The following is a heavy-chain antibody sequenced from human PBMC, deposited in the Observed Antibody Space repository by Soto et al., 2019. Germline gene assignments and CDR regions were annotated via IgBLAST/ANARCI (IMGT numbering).Heavy chain of an antibody. J-gene: IGHJ3*02. Sequence: SVHVSCKASGGTFSSYAISWVRQAPGEGLEWMGGIIPIFGTANYAQKFQGRVTITADESTSTAYMELSRLRSEDTAVDYCPSTQRGYSGYADAFDIWGQGTMVTASS. CDR3: PSTQRGYSGYADAFDI. V-gene: IGHV1-69*13. CDR2: IIPIFGTA. D-gene: IGHD5-12*01. CDR1: GGTFSSYA.